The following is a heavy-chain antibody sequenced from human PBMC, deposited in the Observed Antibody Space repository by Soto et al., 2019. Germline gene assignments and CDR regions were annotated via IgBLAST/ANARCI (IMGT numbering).Heavy chain of an antibody. D-gene: IGHD4-17*01. V-gene: IGHV4-39*01. CDR1: GGSISSSSYY. CDR2: IYYSGST. CDR3: ARPKRGGYGDDAFDI. Sequence: SETLSLTCTVSGGSISSSSYYWGWIRQPPGKGLEWIWSIYYSGSTYYNPSLKSRVTISVDTSKNQYSLRLSSVTAADTAVYYCARPKRGGYGDDAFDIWGQGTMVTVSS. J-gene: IGHJ3*02.